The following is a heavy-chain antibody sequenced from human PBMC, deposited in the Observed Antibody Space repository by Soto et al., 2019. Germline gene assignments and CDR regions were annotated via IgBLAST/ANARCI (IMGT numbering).Heavy chain of an antibody. CDR3: AREYCSGGSCYSDNWFDP. CDR2: IYYSGST. J-gene: IGHJ5*02. D-gene: IGHD2-15*01. V-gene: IGHV4-31*03. CDR1: VGSISSGGYY. Sequence: SETLSLTCTVSVGSISSGGYYWSWIRQHPGKGLEWIGYIYYSGSTYYNPSLKSRVTISVDTSKNQFSLKLSSVTAADTAVYYCAREYCSGGSCYSDNWFDPWGQGTLVTVSS.